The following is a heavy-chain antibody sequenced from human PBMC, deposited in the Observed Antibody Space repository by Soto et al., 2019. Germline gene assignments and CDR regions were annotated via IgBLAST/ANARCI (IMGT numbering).Heavy chain of an antibody. CDR2: IYASRAT. CDR1: GGSIGSFY. J-gene: IGHJ4*02. CDR3: ARSHSFDGSIYHYYFDF. V-gene: IGHV4-59*07. D-gene: IGHD3-3*02. Sequence: PSDTLSLTCTDSGGSIGSFYWSWIRQSPGGTLEWIGYIYASRATTYNPSLASRVTMSVDIPNNEFSLDLTSVTAADTAVYYCARSHSFDGSIYHYYFDFWGQGALVTVSS.